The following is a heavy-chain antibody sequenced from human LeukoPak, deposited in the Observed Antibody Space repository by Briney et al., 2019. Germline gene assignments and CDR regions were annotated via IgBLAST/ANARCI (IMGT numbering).Heavy chain of an antibody. Sequence: GSSVKVSCKASGGTFSSYAISWVRQAPGQGLEWMGRIIPILGIANYAQKFQGRVTITADKSTSTAYMELSSLRSEDTAVYYCARAAVAGTGGASRFDYWGQGTLVTVSS. CDR3: ARAAVAGTGGASRFDY. CDR1: GGTFSSYA. J-gene: IGHJ4*02. V-gene: IGHV1-69*04. D-gene: IGHD6-19*01. CDR2: IIPILGIA.